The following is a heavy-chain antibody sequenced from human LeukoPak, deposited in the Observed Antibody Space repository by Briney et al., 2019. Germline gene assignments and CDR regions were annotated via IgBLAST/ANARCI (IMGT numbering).Heavy chain of an antibody. J-gene: IGHJ5*02. D-gene: IGHD3-16*01. V-gene: IGHV4-59*03. CDR1: GGSFSSYD. CDR2: VYYSGST. CDR3: AGNLSLPGPGWFDP. Sequence: AETLSLTCTASGGSFSSYDWTWIRQPPGKGLEWIGQVYYSGSTNYNPSLKRRVTISVDTSKTQFSLPLNSVTAADTAMYYCAGNLSLPGPGWFDPWGQGTLVTVPS.